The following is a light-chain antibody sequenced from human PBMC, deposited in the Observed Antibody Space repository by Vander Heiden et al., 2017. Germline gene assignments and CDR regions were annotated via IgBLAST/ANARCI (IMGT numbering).Light chain of an antibody. V-gene: IGKV3-15*01. CDR2: GAS. J-gene: IGKJ1*01. Sequence: EIVMTQSPATLSVSPGERATLSCRASQSVSSNLDWYQQKPGQAPRLLIYGASTRANGIPDRFSGTGSGTEFTLTISSLQSEDIAVYYWQQDNNWRTFGPGTKVEIK. CDR1: QSVSSN. CDR3: QQDNNWRT.